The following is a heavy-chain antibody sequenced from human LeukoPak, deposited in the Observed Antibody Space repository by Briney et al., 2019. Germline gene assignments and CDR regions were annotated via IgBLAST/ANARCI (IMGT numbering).Heavy chain of an antibody. D-gene: IGHD1-1*01. CDR3: ARRQLEPHWFDP. CDR2: ISAYNGNT. V-gene: IGHV1-18*01. J-gene: IGHJ5*02. CDR1: GYTFTSYG. Sequence: ASVKVSCKASGYTFTSYGISWVRQAPGQGLEWMGWISAYNGNTNYAQKLQGRVTMTTDTSTSTAYMELRSLRSDNTAVYYCARRQLEPHWFDPWGQGTLVTVSS.